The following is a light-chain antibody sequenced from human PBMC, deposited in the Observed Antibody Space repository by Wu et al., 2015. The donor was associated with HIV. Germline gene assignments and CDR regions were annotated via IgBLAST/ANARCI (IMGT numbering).Light chain of an antibody. Sequence: EIVLTQSPATLSLSPGDRVTLSCRASQSISNYLAWYQHKPGQAPRLLIYDASNRATGIPARFSGSGSGTDFTLNISNLEPDDFAIYYCQQSSNGPLTFGQGTRLDNK. V-gene: IGKV3-11*01. CDR1: QSISNY. J-gene: IGKJ5*01. CDR3: QQSSNGPLT. CDR2: DAS.